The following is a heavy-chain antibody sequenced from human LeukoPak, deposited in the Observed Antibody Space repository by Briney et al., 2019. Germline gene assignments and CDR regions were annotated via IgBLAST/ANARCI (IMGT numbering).Heavy chain of an antibody. CDR2: ISSSGSTI. Sequence: GGSLRLSCAASGFTFSDYYMSWIRQAPGKGLEWVSYISSSGSTINYADSVKGRFTISRDNARNSLYLQMNSLRAEDTAVYYCARGRVAVSTPYYMDVWGKGTTVTVSS. J-gene: IGHJ6*03. D-gene: IGHD6-19*01. CDR1: GFTFSDYY. V-gene: IGHV3-11*01. CDR3: ARGRVAVSTPYYMDV.